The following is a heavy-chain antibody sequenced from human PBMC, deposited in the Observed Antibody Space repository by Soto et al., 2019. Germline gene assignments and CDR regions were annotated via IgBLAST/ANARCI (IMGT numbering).Heavy chain of an antibody. CDR2: ISSTGGST. Sequence: PGGSLRLSCSASGFTFSSYAMHWVSQAPGKGLEYVSAISSTGGSTYYADSVKGRFTISRDNSKNTLYPQMSSLRAEDTAVYYCVTSSPSGSLYYFDYWGQGTLDTVSS. J-gene: IGHJ4*02. D-gene: IGHD3-10*01. CDR1: GFTFSSYA. CDR3: VTSSPSGSLYYFDY. V-gene: IGHV3-64D*06.